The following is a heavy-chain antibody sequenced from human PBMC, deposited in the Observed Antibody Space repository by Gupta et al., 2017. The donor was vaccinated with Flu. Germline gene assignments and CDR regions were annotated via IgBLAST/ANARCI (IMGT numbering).Heavy chain of an antibody. J-gene: IGHJ6*02. D-gene: IGHD3-3*01. CDR3: ARGFSPFGGPGLYYYYYGMDV. CDR2: IKQDGSEK. Sequence: EVQLVESGGGLVQPGGSLRLSCAASGFTFSSYWMSWVRQAPGKGLEWVANIKQDGSEKYYVESVKGRFTISRDNAKNSLYLQMNSLRAEDTAVYYCARGFSPFGGPGLYYYYYGMDVWGQGTTVTVSS. V-gene: IGHV3-7*01. CDR1: GFTFSSYW.